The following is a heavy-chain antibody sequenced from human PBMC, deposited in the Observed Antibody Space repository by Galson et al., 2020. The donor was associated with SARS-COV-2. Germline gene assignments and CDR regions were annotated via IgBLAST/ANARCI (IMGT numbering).Heavy chain of an antibody. J-gene: IGHJ5*02. Sequence: GESLKISCAASGFTFSSYAMSWVRQAPGKGLEWVSAISGSGGSTYYADSVKGRFTISRDNSKNTLYLQMNSLRAEDTAVYYCAKDLAGTYVLGVNWFDPWGQGTLVTVSS. CDR3: AKDLAGTYVLGVNWFDP. D-gene: IGHD3-10*02. V-gene: IGHV3-23*01. CDR2: ISGSGGST. CDR1: GFTFSSYA.